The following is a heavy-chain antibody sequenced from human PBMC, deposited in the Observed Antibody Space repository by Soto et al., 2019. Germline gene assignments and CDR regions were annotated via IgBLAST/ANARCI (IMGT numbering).Heavy chain of an antibody. D-gene: IGHD4-4*01. V-gene: IGHV1-18*01. J-gene: IGHJ6*02. Sequence: GASVKVSCKASGYTFTSYGISWVRQAPGQGLEWMGWISAYNGNTNYAQKLQGRVTMTTDTSTSTAYMELRSLRSDDTAVYYCARTRNITYSNRGDYGMDVWGQGTTVTVSS. CDR2: ISAYNGNT. CDR1: GYTFTSYG. CDR3: ARTRNITYSNRGDYGMDV.